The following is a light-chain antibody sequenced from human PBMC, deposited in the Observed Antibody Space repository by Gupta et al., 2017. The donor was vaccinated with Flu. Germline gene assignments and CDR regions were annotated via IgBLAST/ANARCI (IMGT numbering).Light chain of an antibody. Sequence: DIVMTQTPLPSPFTLGQPASISCKSSQGLVHSDGNTYLSWLHQRPGQPPRLLMYQVSNRFSGVPDRFSGSGAGTDFTLEISRVEAEDVGIYYCMQGKEVPRTFGQGTRLEIK. J-gene: IGKJ2*01. V-gene: IGKV2-24*01. CDR1: QGLVHSDGNTY. CDR2: QVS. CDR3: MQGKEVPRT.